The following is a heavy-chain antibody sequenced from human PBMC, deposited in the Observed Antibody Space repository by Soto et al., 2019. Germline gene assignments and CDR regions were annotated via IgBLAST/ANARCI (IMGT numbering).Heavy chain of an antibody. V-gene: IGHV3-23*01. CDR3: AKGKTSGWYYLDY. CDR1: GFTFSNFA. Sequence: PGGSLRLSCAASGFTFSNFAMSLVRQAPGRGLEWVSCLSASGRDTYYADSVKDRFTVSRDNSKNTLYLQMNSLRAEDTAIYYCAKGKTSGWYYLDYWGQGALVTVSS. D-gene: IGHD6-19*01. CDR2: LSASGRDT. J-gene: IGHJ4*02.